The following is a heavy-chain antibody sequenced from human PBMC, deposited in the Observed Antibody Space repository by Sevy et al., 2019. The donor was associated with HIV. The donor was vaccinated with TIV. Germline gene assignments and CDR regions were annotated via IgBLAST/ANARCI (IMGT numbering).Heavy chain of an antibody. J-gene: IGHJ3*02. CDR2: ISWNSGSI. CDR3: AANMAAAGTGDDAFDI. V-gene: IGHV3-9*01. Sequence: GGSLRLSCAASGFTFDDYAMHWVRQAPGKGLEWVSGISWNSGSIGYADSVKGRFTISRDNAKNSLYLQMNSLRAEDTTLYYCAANMAAAGTGDDAFDIWGQGTMVTVSS. CDR1: GFTFDDYA. D-gene: IGHD6-13*01.